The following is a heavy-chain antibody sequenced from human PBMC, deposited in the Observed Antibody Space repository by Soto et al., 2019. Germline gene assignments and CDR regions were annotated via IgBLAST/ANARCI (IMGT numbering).Heavy chain of an antibody. D-gene: IGHD2-21*02. CDR1: GYSFTSYW. J-gene: IGHJ6*02. V-gene: IGHV5-10-1*01. CDR3: ASQALVVTATPGGMDV. Sequence: GESLKISCKGSGYSFTSYWISWVRQMPGKGLEWMGRIDPSDSYTNYSPSFQGHVTISADKSISTAYLQWSSLKASDTAMYYCASQALVVTATPGGMDVWGQGTTVTVSS. CDR2: IDPSDSYT.